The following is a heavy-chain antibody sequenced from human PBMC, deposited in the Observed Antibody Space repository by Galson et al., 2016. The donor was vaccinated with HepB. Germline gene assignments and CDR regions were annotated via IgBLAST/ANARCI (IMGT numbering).Heavy chain of an antibody. D-gene: IGHD5-18*01. CDR2: LIPIFGKR. Sequence: SVKVSCKAFGGTFNSYIINWVRQAPGQGLEWIGGLIPIFGKRNYAQNFQGRVTITADESTNTASMELISLRSEDTAVYFCARSYYMSTEGYRPFDSWSQGTLVTVSS. J-gene: IGHJ4*02. V-gene: IGHV1-69*13. CDR3: ARSYYMSTEGYRPFDS. CDR1: GGTFNSYI.